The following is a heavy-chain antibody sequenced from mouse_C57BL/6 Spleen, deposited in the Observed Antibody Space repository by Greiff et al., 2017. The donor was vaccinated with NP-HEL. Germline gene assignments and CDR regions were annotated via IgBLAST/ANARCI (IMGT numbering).Heavy chain of an antibody. J-gene: IGHJ1*03. V-gene: IGHV2-2*01. Sequence: QVQLKESGPGLVQPSQSLSITCTVSGFSLTSYGVHWVRQSPGKGLEWLGVIWSGGSTDYNAAFISRLSISKDNSKSQVFFKMNSLQADDTAIYYCARGDYSYYYGSSDWYFDVWGTGTTVTVSS. CDR2: IWSGGST. CDR1: GFSLTSYG. D-gene: IGHD1-1*01. CDR3: ARGDYSYYYGSSDWYFDV.